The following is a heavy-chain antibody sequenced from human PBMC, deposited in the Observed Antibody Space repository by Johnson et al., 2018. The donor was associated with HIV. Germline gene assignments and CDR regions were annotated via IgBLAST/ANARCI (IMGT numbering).Heavy chain of an antibody. V-gene: IGHV3-30-3*01. Sequence: QVQLVESGGGVVQPGRSLRLSCAASGFTFSSYAMHWVRQAPGKGLEWVAVISYDGSNKYYADSVKGRFTISRDNSKNTLYLQMNSLRAEDTAVYYCAKGFFELDVAFDIWGQGTMVTVSS. D-gene: IGHD3/OR15-3a*01. CDR1: GFTFSSYA. CDR2: ISYDGSNK. J-gene: IGHJ3*02. CDR3: AKGFFELDVAFDI.